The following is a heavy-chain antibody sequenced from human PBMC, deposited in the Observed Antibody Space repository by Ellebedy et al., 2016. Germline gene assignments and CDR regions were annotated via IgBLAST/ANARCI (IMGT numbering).Heavy chain of an antibody. CDR1: GFTFDDYA. J-gene: IGHJ4*02. CDR2: ISWNSGSI. D-gene: IGHD3-22*01. V-gene: IGHV3-9*01. Sequence: SLKISCAASGFTFDDYAMHWVRQAPGKGLEWVSGISWNSGSIDYADSVKGRFTISRDNAKNSLYLQMNSLRAEDTAVYYCARDGITMIVVVTHFDYWGQGTLVTVSS. CDR3: ARDGITMIVVVTHFDY.